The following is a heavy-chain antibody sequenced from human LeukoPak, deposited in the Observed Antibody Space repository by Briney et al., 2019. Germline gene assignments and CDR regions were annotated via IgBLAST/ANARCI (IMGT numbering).Heavy chain of an antibody. CDR3: ASVGDYYCDYDFDG. Sequence: GASVKLSCSAAGGTFTSYAISWVRQAPGQGLGWMGRIIPILGITNYAQNVQGRVTITADKSTSTAYMELNSLRSEDTAVYYCASVGDYYCDYDFDGWGQGTLVTVSS. CDR1: GGTFTSYA. V-gene: IGHV1-69*04. D-gene: IGHD4-17*01. CDR2: IIPILGIT. J-gene: IGHJ4*02.